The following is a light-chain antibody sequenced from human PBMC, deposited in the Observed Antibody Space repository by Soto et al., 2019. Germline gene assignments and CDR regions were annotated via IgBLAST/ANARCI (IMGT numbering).Light chain of an antibody. CDR1: QSVSSSY. Sequence: EIVMTQSPVTLSVSPGERATLSCRASQSVSSSYLAWYQQKPGQAPRLLIYDASNRATGIPARFSGSGSETDFTLTISSLEPEDFAVYYCQQRSNWPHSITFGQGTRLEIK. V-gene: IGKV3-11*01. CDR3: QQRSNWPHSIT. CDR2: DAS. J-gene: IGKJ5*01.